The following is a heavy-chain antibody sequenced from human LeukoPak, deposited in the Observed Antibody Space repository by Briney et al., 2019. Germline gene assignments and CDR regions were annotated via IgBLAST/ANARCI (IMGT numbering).Heavy chain of an antibody. J-gene: IGHJ5*02. CDR3: ARGDWFETFDP. V-gene: IGHV1-8*02. CDR2: MNPNSGNT. CDR1: GGTFSSYA. D-gene: IGHD3-10*01. Sequence: ASVKVSCKASGGTFSSYAISWVRQATGQGLEWMGWMNPNSGNTGYAQKFQGRVTMTRNTSISTAYMELSSLRSEDTAVYYCARGDWFETFDPWGQGTLVTVSS.